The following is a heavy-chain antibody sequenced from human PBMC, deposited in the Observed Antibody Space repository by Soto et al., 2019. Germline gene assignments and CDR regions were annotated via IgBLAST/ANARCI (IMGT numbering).Heavy chain of an antibody. CDR3: TRRYYYDSGGYYGSPDY. CDR1: GYSFTSYW. V-gene: IGHV5-51*01. J-gene: IGHJ4*02. Sequence: LGESLKISCKGSGYSFTSYWIGWVRQMPGKGLEWMGIIYPGDSDTRYSPSFQGQVTISADKSISTAYLQWSSLKASDTAMYYCTRRYYYDSGGYYGSPDYWGQGTLVTVSS. CDR2: IYPGDSDT. D-gene: IGHD3-22*01.